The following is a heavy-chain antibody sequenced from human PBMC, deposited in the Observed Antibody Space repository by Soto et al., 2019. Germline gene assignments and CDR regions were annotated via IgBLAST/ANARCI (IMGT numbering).Heavy chain of an antibody. J-gene: IGHJ4*02. V-gene: IGHV4-39*01. CDR3: ARQKSSGWKDFDY. D-gene: IGHD6-19*01. CDR2: IYYSGST. Sequence: SETLSLTCTVSGGSISSSSYYWGWIRQHPGKGLEWIGSIYYSGSTYYNPSLKSRVTISVDTSKNQFSLKLSSVTAADTAVYYCARQKSSGWKDFDYWGQGTLVTVSS. CDR1: GGSISSSSYY.